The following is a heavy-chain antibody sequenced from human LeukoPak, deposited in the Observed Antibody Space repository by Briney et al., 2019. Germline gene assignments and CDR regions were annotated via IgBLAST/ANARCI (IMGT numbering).Heavy chain of an antibody. CDR3: ARWGTVARFIVDY. J-gene: IGHJ4*02. D-gene: IGHD4-17*01. CDR1: KFTFSDYY. Sequence: PGGSLRLSCAASKFTFSDYYMSWIRQAPGKGLEWLSYISGSDNSMYYADSVKGRFTISRDNANNFLYLQLNSLRAEDTAVYYCARWGTVARFIVDYWGQGTLVTVSS. V-gene: IGHV3-11*04. CDR2: ISGSDNSM.